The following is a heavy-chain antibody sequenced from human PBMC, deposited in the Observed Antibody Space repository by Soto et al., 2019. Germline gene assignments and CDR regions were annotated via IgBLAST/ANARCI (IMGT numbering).Heavy chain of an antibody. V-gene: IGHV5-51*01. J-gene: IGHJ6*02. CDR3: ARRYCGGGTCPNGMDV. CDR1: GYSFTSYW. Sequence: GESLKISCKGSGYSFTSYWIVWVRQMPWKGLEWMGIIYPGDSDTRYSPSFQGQVTFSADKSISTAYLQWSSLMASDTAVYFCARRYCGGGTCPNGMDVWGQGTTVTVSS. D-gene: IGHD2-15*01. CDR2: IYPGDSDT.